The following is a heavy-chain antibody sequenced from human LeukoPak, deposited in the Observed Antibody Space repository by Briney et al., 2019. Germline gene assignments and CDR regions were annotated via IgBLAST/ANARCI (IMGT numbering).Heavy chain of an antibody. J-gene: IGHJ4*02. V-gene: IGHV1-3*01. Sequence: ASVKVSCKASGYTFTSYGISWVRQAPGQGLEWMGWINAGNGNTKYSQKFQGRVTITRDTSASTAYMELSSLRSEDTAVYYCARRLGRSFDYWGQETLVTVSS. D-gene: IGHD2-21*01. CDR3: ARRLGRSFDY. CDR2: INAGNGNT. CDR1: GYTFTSYG.